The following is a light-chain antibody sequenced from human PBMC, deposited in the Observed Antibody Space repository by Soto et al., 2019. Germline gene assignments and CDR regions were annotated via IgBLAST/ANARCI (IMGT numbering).Light chain of an antibody. CDR3: QHYNSYSEA. Sequence: DIKMTHSPSTLSGSVGGRVTITCRASQTISSWLAWYQQKPGKAPKLLIYKASTLKSGVPSRFSGSGSGTEFTLTISSLQPDDFATYYCQHYNSYSEAFGQGTKVDI. V-gene: IGKV1-5*03. CDR1: QTISSW. J-gene: IGKJ1*01. CDR2: KAS.